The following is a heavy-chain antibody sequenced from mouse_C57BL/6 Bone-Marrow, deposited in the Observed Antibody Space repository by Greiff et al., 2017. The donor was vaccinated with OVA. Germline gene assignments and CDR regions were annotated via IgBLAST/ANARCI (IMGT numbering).Heavy chain of an antibody. CDR2: INPNNGGT. CDR3: ASEGSTMITSYVDY. J-gene: IGHJ2*01. Sequence: EVQLQQSGPELVKPGASVKISCKASGYTFTDYYMTWVKQSHGKSLEWIGDINPNNGGTSYNQKFKGKATLTVDKSSSTAYMELRSLTSEDSAVYYCASEGSTMITSYVDYWGQGTTLTVSS. D-gene: IGHD2-4*01. V-gene: IGHV1-26*01. CDR1: GYTFTDYY.